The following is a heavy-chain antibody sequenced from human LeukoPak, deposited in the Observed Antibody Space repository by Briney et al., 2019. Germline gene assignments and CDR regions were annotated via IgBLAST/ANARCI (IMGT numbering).Heavy chain of an antibody. CDR3: ARGPIYPMYPSGYFDS. CDR1: GYTFTSYG. D-gene: IGHD1-26*01. J-gene: IGHJ4*02. V-gene: IGHV1-69*13. CDR2: IIPIFATA. Sequence: SVKVSCKASGYTFTSYGISWLRQAPGQGLEWMGGIIPIFATANYAQKFQGRVTITADESTNTAYLELHRLRSEDTAVYFCARGPIYPMYPSGYFDSWGQGTLVTVSS.